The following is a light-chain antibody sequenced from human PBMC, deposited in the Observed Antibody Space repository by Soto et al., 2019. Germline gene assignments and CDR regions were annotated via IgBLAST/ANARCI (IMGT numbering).Light chain of an antibody. Sequence: SYELTQPPSVSVAPGQTARITCGGNNIGSKSVHWYQQKPGRAPVLVVYDESDRPSGIPERFSGSNSGNTATLTISRVEAGDEADYYCQVWDSSTDHWVFGGGTKVTVL. V-gene: IGLV3-21*02. J-gene: IGLJ3*02. CDR2: DES. CDR1: NIGSKS. CDR3: QVWDSSTDHWV.